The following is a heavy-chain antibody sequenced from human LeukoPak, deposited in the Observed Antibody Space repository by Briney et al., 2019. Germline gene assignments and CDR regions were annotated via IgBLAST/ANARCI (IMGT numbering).Heavy chain of an antibody. J-gene: IGHJ5*02. D-gene: IGHD3-3*01. CDR1: GGTFSSYA. Sequence: ASVKVSCKASGGTFSSYAISWVRQATGQGLEWMGWMNPNYGNTGYAQKFQGRVTMTTDTSTRTAYMELRSLRSGDTAVYYCARGLEWLTRRHTWFDPWGQGTLVTVSS. V-gene: IGHV1-8*02. CDR3: ARGLEWLTRRHTWFDP. CDR2: MNPNYGNT.